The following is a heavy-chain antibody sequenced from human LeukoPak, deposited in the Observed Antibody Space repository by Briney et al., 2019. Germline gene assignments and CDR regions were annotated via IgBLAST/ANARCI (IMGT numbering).Heavy chain of an antibody. CDR3: ARLIVVVPAALSDY. V-gene: IGHV3-21*01. D-gene: IGHD2-2*01. J-gene: IGHJ4*02. CDR1: GFTFRSYA. CDR2: ISSSSSYI. Sequence: GGSLRLSCAASGFTFRSYAMSWVRQAPGKGLEWVSSISSSSSYIYYADSVKGRFTISRDNAKNSLYLQMNSLRAEDTAVYYCARLIVVVPAALSDYWGQGTLVTVSS.